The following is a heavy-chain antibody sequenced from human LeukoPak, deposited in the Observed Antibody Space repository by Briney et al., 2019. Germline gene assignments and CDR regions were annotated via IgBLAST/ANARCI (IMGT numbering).Heavy chain of an antibody. CDR2: INHNGST. V-gene: IGHV4-34*01. D-gene: IGHD2-2*01. CDR1: GGSFSGYY. Sequence: SETLSLTCAVYGGSFSGYYWSWIRQPPGKGLEWIGEINHNGSTNYNPSLKSRVTISVDTSKNQFSLKLSSVTAADTAVYYCARAPIVVVPAAKVGGYYYGMDVWGQGTTVTVSS. J-gene: IGHJ6*02. CDR3: ARAPIVVVPAAKVGGYYYGMDV.